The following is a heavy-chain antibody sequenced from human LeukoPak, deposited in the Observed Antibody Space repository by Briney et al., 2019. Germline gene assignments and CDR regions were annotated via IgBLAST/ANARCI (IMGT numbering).Heavy chain of an antibody. CDR1: GFTFSDYY. CDR2: ISSSGSTI. J-gene: IGHJ3*02. V-gene: IGHV3-11*04. CDR3: AREYIVVVPAAMVHDAFDI. Sequence: GGSLRLSCAASGFTFSDYYMSWIRQAPGKGLEWVSYISSSGSTIHYADSVKGRFTISRDNAKNSLYLQMNSLRAEDTAVYYCAREYIVVVPAAMVHDAFDIWGQGTMVTVSS. D-gene: IGHD2-2*01.